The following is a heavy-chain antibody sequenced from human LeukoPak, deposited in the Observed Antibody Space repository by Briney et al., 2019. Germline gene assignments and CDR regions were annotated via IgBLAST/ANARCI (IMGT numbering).Heavy chain of an antibody. CDR1: GYSISSGYY. J-gene: IGHJ4*02. Sequence: PSETLSLTCSVSGYSISSGYYWSWIRQPPGKGLEWIGSIYHSGTTYYNPSLRSRVTMSVDTSKNQFSLKLSSVTAADTAVYYCARAINYYDSSGYSHHFDYWGQGPLVTVSS. CDR2: IYHSGTT. V-gene: IGHV4-38-2*02. D-gene: IGHD3-22*01. CDR3: ARAINYYDSSGYSHHFDY.